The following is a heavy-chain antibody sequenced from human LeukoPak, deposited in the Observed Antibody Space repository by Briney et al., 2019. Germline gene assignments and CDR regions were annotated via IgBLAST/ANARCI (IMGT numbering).Heavy chain of an antibody. J-gene: IGHJ5*02. V-gene: IGHV1-69*05. CDR1: GGTFSSYA. D-gene: IGHD3-9*01. CDR2: IIPIFGTA. CDR3: ARQTRYFDWFPNWFDP. Sequence: SVKVSCKASGGTFSSYAIGWVRQAPGQGLEWMGGIIPIFGTANYAQKFQGRVTITTDESTSTAYMELSSLRSEDTAVYYCARQTRYFDWFPNWFDPWGQGTLVTVSS.